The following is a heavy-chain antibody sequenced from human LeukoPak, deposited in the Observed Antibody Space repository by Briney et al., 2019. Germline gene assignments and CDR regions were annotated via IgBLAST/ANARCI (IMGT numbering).Heavy chain of an antibody. V-gene: IGHV3-23*01. D-gene: IGHD3-22*01. CDR1: GFIFSSYS. J-gene: IGHJ4*02. CDR2: ITGSGGNT. Sequence: GGSLRLSCAASGFIFSSYSMSWVRQAPGMGLEWVSVITGSGGNTYYADSVKGRFTISKDNSKNTLYLQMNSLRAEDTAVYHCARGEYYHESSGYPNYWGQGTLVTVSS. CDR3: ARGEYYHESSGYPNY.